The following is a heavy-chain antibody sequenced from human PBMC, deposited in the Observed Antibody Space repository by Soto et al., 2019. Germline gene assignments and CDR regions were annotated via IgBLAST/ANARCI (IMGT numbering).Heavy chain of an antibody. CDR1: GFTFDDYT. D-gene: IGHD3-10*01. Sequence: GGSLRLSCAASGFTFDDYTMHWVRQAPGKGLEWVSLISWDGGSTYYADSVKGRFTISRDNSKNSLYLQMNSLRTEDTALYYCAKDIQVRVEWGYYFDYWGQGTLVTVSS. CDR2: ISWDGGST. CDR3: AKDIQVRVEWGYYFDY. V-gene: IGHV3-43*01. J-gene: IGHJ4*02.